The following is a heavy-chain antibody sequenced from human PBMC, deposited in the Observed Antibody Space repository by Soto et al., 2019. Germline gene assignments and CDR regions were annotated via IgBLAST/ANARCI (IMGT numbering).Heavy chain of an antibody. CDR1: GFTFSSYA. V-gene: IGHV3-23*01. CDR3: TRDRGGTEFWIGYPTGWFEP. D-gene: IGHD3-3*01. CDR2: ISGSDGRT. J-gene: IGHJ5*02. Sequence: PGGSLRLSCAASGFTFSSYAMSWVRQAPGKGLEWVSTISGSDGRTYSTDSVKGRFTISRDNSRNTAYLQMNSLRVEDTAVYYCTRDRGGTEFWIGYPTGWFEPWGQGISVTVSS.